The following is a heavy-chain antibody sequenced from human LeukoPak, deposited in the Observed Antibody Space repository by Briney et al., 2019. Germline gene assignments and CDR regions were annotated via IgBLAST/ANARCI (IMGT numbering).Heavy chain of an antibody. CDR1: GGSISSGSHY. V-gene: IGHV4-61*02. Sequence: SQTLSLTCTVSGGSISSGSHYWSWIRQPAGKGLEWIGRIYTSGSTNYNPSLKSRVTISVDTSKNQFSLKLSSVTAADTAVYYCARSDYGDSFDYWGQGTLVTVSS. CDR2: IYTSGST. D-gene: IGHD4-17*01. J-gene: IGHJ4*02. CDR3: ARSDYGDSFDY.